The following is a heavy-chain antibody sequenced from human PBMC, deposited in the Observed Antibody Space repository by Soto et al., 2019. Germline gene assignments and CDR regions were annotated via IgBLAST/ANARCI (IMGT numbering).Heavy chain of an antibody. CDR2: ISAYNGNT. J-gene: IGHJ5*02. CDR3: ATIFGEYGSGWLDH. Sequence: ASLNVSFKASCYTFTRYFIILVLHAPGQGLEWMGWISAYNGNTNYAQNLQGRVTMTTDTSTSTAYMELRSLRSDGTAVYYCATIFGEYGSGWLDHWGQRTLVTVSS. CDR1: CYTFTRYF. V-gene: IGHV1-18*04. D-gene: IGHD4-17*01.